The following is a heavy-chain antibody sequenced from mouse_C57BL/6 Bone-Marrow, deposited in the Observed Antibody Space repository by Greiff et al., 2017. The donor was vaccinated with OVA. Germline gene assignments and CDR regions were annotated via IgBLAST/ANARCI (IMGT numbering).Heavy chain of an antibody. Sequence: EVQLVESGGGLVKPGGSLKLSCAASGFTFSDYGMHWVRQAPEKGLEWVAYISRGSSTIDYADTVKGRFTISRDNAKNTLFLQMTSLRSEDTAMYYCARTTGDWGQGTTLTVSS. J-gene: IGHJ2*01. V-gene: IGHV5-17*01. D-gene: IGHD1-1*01. CDR3: ARTTGD. CDR2: ISRGSSTI. CDR1: GFTFSDYG.